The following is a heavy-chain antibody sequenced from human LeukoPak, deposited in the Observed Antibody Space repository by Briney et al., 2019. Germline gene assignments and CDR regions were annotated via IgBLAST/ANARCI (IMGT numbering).Heavy chain of an antibody. V-gene: IGHV3-7*01. D-gene: IGHD3-3*01. Sequence: GGSLRLSCAASGFTFSSCWMSWVRQAPGKGLEWVANIKEDGSEKYYVDSVKGRFTISRDNAKNSLYLQMNSLRAEDTAVYYCARTVPITIFGSFDYWGQGTLVTVSS. CDR3: ARTVPITIFGSFDY. J-gene: IGHJ4*02. CDR1: GFTFSSCW. CDR2: IKEDGSEK.